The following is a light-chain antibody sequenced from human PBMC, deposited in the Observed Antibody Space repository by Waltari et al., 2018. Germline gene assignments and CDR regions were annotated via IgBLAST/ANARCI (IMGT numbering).Light chain of an antibody. V-gene: IGKV2D-29*02. CDR1: QSLLHSDGKTY. J-gene: IGKJ4*01. Sequence: DIVMTQTPLSLSVTPGQTASISCKSSQSLLHSDGKTYLFWYLQKPGQSPQLLIYEVFNRFSGVPDRFSGSGSGTDFTLTISRVEAEDVGVYYCMQSMQVPLTFGGGTKVEIK. CDR2: EVF. CDR3: MQSMQVPLT.